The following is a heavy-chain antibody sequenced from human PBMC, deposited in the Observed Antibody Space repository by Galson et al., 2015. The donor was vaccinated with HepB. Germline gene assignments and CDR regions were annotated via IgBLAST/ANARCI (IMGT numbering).Heavy chain of an antibody. J-gene: IGHJ5*02. D-gene: IGHD3-3*01. CDR3: ATIRMGLRFLEWNNWFDP. CDR2: FDPEDGET. CDR1: GYTLTELS. Sequence: SVKVSCKVSGYTLTELSMHWVRQAPGKGLEWMGGFDPEDGETIYAQKFQGRVTMTEDTSTDTAYMELSSLRSEDTAVYYCATIRMGLRFLEWNNWFDPWGQGTLVTVSS. V-gene: IGHV1-24*01.